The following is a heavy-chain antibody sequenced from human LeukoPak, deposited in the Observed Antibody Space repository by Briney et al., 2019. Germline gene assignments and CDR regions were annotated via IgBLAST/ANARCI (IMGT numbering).Heavy chain of an antibody. Sequence: GGSLRLSCATSGFSFSNYDMYWARQAPGKGLEWVAFIQYDGSNKYYADSVRGRFTISRDSSRNTVHLQMNSLRPEDSAVYYCAKITALSPGAFDYWGQGTLVTVSS. CDR2: IQYDGSNK. D-gene: IGHD2-21*02. J-gene: IGHJ4*02. CDR1: GFSFSNYD. V-gene: IGHV3-30*02. CDR3: AKITALSPGAFDY.